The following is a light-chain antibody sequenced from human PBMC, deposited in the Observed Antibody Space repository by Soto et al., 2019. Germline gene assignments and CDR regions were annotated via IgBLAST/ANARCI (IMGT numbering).Light chain of an antibody. CDR3: CSYVGNIIPV. Sequence: QSALTQPASVSGSPGQSITISCTGTSSDVGSFNLVSWYQHHPGKAPKLIIYEGNTRPSGVSNRFSGSKSGNTASLTISGLQAEDEANYYCCSYVGNIIPVFGGGTKLTVL. CDR2: EGN. J-gene: IGLJ2*01. CDR1: SSDVGSFNL. V-gene: IGLV2-23*01.